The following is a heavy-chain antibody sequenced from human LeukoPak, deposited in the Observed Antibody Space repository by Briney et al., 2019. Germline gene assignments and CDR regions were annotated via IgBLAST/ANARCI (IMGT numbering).Heavy chain of an antibody. J-gene: IGHJ4*02. CDR1: GFTFSSYG. D-gene: IGHD5-18*01. Sequence: GGSLRLSCAASGFTFSSYGMHWVRQAPGKGLEWVAVIWYDGSNKYYADSVKGRFTISRDNSKNTLYLQMNSLRAEDTAVYCCARGRHDTAMDDEFDYWGQGTLVTVSS. CDR3: ARGRHDTAMDDEFDY. V-gene: IGHV3-33*01. CDR2: IWYDGSNK.